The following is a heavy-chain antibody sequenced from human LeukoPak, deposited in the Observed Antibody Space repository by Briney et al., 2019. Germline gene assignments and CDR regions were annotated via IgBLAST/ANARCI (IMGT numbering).Heavy chain of an antibody. CDR1: GGSISSSSYY. J-gene: IGHJ5*02. CDR2: IYYSGST. Sequence: SETLSLTCTVPGGSISSSSYYWGWTRQPPGRGLEWIVSIYYSGSTYYNPSLKSRFTISVTTSKNQFSLKLSAVTAADTAVYYCASRRHIVVVTAILAAGFDPWGQGTLVTVSS. D-gene: IGHD2-21*02. CDR3: ASRRHIVVVTAILAAGFDP. V-gene: IGHV4-39*07.